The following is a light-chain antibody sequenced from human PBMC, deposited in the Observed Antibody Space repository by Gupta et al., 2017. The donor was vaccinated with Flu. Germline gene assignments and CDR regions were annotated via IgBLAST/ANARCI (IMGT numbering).Light chain of an antibody. Sequence: EIVLTQSPATLSLSPGERATLSCRASQDINDYLAWYQQRPGQAPSLLIYDASNRATGIPARFGGSGSGTDFTLTISGLEPEDFAVYFCQQRVNWPSTFGRGTKVEI. J-gene: IGKJ4*01. CDR2: DAS. CDR1: QDINDY. V-gene: IGKV3-11*01. CDR3: QQRVNWPST.